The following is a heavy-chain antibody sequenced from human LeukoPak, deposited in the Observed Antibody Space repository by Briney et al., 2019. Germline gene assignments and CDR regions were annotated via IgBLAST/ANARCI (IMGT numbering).Heavy chain of an antibody. D-gene: IGHD3-10*01. CDR3: ARGQRLLWFGESNNWFDP. CDR1: GGSISGGDYY. V-gene: IGHV4-30-4*01. J-gene: IGHJ5*02. Sequence: SETLSLTCTVSGGSISGGDYYWSWIRQPPGKGLEWIGYIYYSGSTYYNPSLESRVTISVDTSKNQFSLKLSSVTAADTAVYYCARGQRLLWFGESNNWFDPWGQGTLVTVSS. CDR2: IYYSGST.